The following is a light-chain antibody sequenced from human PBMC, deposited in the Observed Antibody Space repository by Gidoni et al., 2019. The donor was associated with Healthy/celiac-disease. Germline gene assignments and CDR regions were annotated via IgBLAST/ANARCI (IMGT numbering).Light chain of an antibody. Sequence: EIVMTQSPATLSVSPGERVTLSCRASQSVSTNLAWYQQKPGQAPRLLINGASTRATGVPARFSGGASGTGLTLTISSLQSEDFAVYYCQQYNNWPWTFGQGTKVEIK. V-gene: IGKV3-15*01. CDR1: QSVSTN. CDR3: QQYNNWPWT. CDR2: GAS. J-gene: IGKJ1*01.